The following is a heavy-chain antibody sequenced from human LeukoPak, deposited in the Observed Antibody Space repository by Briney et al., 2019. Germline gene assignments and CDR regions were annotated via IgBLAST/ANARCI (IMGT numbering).Heavy chain of an antibody. CDR3: ARGDGWELLLFDY. J-gene: IGHJ4*02. D-gene: IGHD1-26*01. CDR2: IYYSGST. Sequence: PSETLSLTFTVSGGSISSYYWSWIRQPPGKGLEWIGYIYYSGSTYYNPSLKSRVTISVDTSKNQFSLKLSSVTAADTAVYYCARGDGWELLLFDYWGQGTLVTVSS. CDR1: GGSISSYY. V-gene: IGHV4-59*08.